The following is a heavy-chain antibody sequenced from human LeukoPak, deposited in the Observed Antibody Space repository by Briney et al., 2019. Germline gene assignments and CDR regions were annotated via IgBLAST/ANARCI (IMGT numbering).Heavy chain of an antibody. V-gene: IGHV1-18*01. CDR3: ARVPVKMAKGLLDY. CDR2: IITYNGNT. CDR1: GGTFSSYA. J-gene: IGHJ4*02. Sequence: ASVKVSCKASGGTFSSYAISWVRQAPGQGLEWMGYIITYNGNTNYAQKLQGRVTMTTDTSTSTAYMELRSLRSDDTAVYYCARVPVKMAKGLLDYWGQGTLVTVSS. D-gene: IGHD5-24*01.